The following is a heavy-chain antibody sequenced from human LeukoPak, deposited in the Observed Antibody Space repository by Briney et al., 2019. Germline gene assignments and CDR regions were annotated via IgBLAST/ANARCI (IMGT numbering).Heavy chain of an antibody. CDR3: TRVGYIDEGIDY. J-gene: IGHJ4*02. CDR2: IKQDGSKK. CDR1: GFPFSSYW. Sequence: GGSRRLSFVASGFPFSSYWMTWVRQAPGKGLEWVANIKQDGSKKSYVDSVKGRFTISRDNAKNSLYQQMNSLRAEDTAIYYCTRVGYIDEGIDYWGQGTLVTVSS. D-gene: IGHD5-24*01. V-gene: IGHV3-7*04.